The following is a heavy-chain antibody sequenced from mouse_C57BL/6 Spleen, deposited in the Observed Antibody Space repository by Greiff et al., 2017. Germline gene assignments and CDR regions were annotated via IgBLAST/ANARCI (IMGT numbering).Heavy chain of an antibody. CDR3: ARSDYHWYFDV. Sequence: QVQLQQSGAELVKPGASVKLSCKASGYTFTSYWMHWVKQRPGQGLEWIGMIHPNSGSTNYNEKFKSKATLTVDKSSSTAYMQLSSLTSEDSAVYYCARSDYHWYFDVWGTGTTVTVSS. CDR1: GYTFTSYW. D-gene: IGHD2-4*01. V-gene: IGHV1-64*01. CDR2: IHPNSGST. J-gene: IGHJ1*03.